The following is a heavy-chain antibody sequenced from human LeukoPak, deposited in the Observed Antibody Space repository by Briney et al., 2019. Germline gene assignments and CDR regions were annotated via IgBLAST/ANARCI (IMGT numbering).Heavy chain of an antibody. D-gene: IGHD3-22*01. CDR3: ASQGGSGYDY. V-gene: IGHV4-39*01. J-gene: IGHJ4*02. CDR1: GGSISSSSYY. CDR2: VYYSGST. Sequence: TSETLSLTCTVSGGSISSSSYYWGWIRQPPGKGLEWIGSVYYSGSTYYNPSLKCRVTISVDTSKKQFSLKLSSVTAADTAVYYCASQGGSGYDYWGQGTLVTVSS.